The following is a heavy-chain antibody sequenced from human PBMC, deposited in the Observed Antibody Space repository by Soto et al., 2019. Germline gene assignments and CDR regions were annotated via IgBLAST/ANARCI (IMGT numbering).Heavy chain of an antibody. CDR2: ITGSGGST. CDR1: GFTFSTYA. V-gene: IGHV3-23*01. CDR3: ARDILRLYSYGTSYGMDV. J-gene: IGHJ6*02. Sequence: PGGSLRLSCAASGFTFSTYAMIWVRQAPGKGLEWVSVITGSGGSTYYADSVKGRFTISRDNSKNTLYLQMNSLRAEDTAVYYCARDILRLYSYGTSYGMDVWGQGTTVTVS. D-gene: IGHD5-18*01.